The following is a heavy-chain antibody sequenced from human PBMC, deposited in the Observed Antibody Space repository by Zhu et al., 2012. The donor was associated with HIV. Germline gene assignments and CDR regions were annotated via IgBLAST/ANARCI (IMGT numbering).Heavy chain of an antibody. CDR2: IDTAGGIT. V-gene: IGHV3-74*01. CDR1: GFSFSSNW. D-gene: IGHD5-18*01. Sequence: EVQLVESGGGLVQPGGSLRLSCAASGFSFSSNWMHWVRQAPGKGLVWVARIDTAGGITNHADSVKGRFTISRDNAKNTLYLQMHSLRAEDTAIYYCTRDLGGKYGYWGQGSLVTVSS. J-gene: IGHJ4*02. CDR3: TRDLGGKYGY.